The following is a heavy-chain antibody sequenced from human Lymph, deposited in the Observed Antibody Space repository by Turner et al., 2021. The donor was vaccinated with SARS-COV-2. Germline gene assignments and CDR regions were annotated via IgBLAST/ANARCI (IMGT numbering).Heavy chain of an antibody. V-gene: IGHV1-69*10. CDR1: GGTCSTYV. D-gene: IGHD1-26*01. CDR2: IIPILGRA. CDR3: ARRNSGNYDAMDI. J-gene: IGHJ3*02. Sequence: QFQLVQCGVELMKPGSSVEVSCKASGGTCSTYVISWVRQARGQGLEGMGGIIPILGRANYAQKYQGKVTITADKYTSTAYMELRRLRSEDKDVYHCARRNSGNYDAMDIWGQGTMVTVSS.